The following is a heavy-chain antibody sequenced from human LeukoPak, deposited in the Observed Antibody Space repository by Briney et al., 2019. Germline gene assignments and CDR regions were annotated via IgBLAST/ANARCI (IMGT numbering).Heavy chain of an antibody. Sequence: SETLSLTCTVSGGSISSYHWSWIRQPPGKGLEWIGCTSHSGTTFYSPPLRSRASISVDTSNSQFSLKLSSMTATDTAVYYCAKTTRASIRSAFDIWGQGTLVTASS. CDR1: GGSISSYH. J-gene: IGHJ3*02. D-gene: IGHD1-7*01. CDR2: TSHSGTT. CDR3: AKTTRASIRSAFDI. V-gene: IGHV4-59*04.